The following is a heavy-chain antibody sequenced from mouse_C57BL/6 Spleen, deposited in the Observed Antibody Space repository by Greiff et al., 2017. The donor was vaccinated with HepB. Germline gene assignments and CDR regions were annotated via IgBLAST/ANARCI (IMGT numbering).Heavy chain of an antibody. CDR3: AIADRGY. V-gene: IGHV5-6*02. Sequence: EVKLVESGGDLVKPGGSLKLSCAASGFTFSSYGMSWVSQTPDKRLEWVATISSGGSYTNYPDSVKGRFTISRDNAKNTLYLQLSSLNSEDTAMYYCAIADRGYWGQGTTLTVSS. J-gene: IGHJ2*01. CDR1: GFTFSSYG. CDR2: ISSGGSYT.